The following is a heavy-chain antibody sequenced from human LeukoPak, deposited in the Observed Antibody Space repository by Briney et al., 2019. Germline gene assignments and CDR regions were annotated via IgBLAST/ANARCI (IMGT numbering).Heavy chain of an antibody. CDR1: GYTFTSYA. D-gene: IGHD1-26*01. Sequence: ASVKVSCKASGYTFTSYAMHWVRQAPGQKLEWMGWINAGNGNTKYSQKFQGRVTITRDTSASTAYMELSSLRSEDTAVYYCAADPYSGSYFDYWGQGTLVTVSS. V-gene: IGHV1-3*01. CDR3: AADPYSGSYFDY. CDR2: INAGNGNT. J-gene: IGHJ4*02.